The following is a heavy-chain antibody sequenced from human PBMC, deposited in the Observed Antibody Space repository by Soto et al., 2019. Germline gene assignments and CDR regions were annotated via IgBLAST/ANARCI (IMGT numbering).Heavy chain of an antibody. CDR2: IIPIFGTA. V-gene: IGHV1-69*06. CDR1: GGTFSSYA. CDR3: AFTAMVPDPRQGWFDP. Sequence: ASVKVSCKASGGTFSSYAISWVRQAPGQGLEWMGGIIPIFGTANYAQKFQGRVTITADKSTSTAYMELSSLRSEDTAVYYCAFTAMVPDPRQGWFDPWGQGTLVTVSS. J-gene: IGHJ5*02. D-gene: IGHD5-18*01.